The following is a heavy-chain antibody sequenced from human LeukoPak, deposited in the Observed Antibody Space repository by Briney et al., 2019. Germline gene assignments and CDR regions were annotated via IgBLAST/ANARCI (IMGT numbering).Heavy chain of an antibody. CDR1: GYTLTIYY. CDR3: ARGTLRYFDF. V-gene: IGHV1-46*01. D-gene: IGHD3-9*01. Sequence: GASVTLSFKASGYTLTIYYMHWVRQAPGQGPELMGVSNTSCGRTTSYAHKIQGRVTINRDTSMSTVNMELSSLRPEDTAVYYCARGTLRYFDFWGQGTLVSVSS. CDR2: SNTSCGRTT. J-gene: IGHJ4*02.